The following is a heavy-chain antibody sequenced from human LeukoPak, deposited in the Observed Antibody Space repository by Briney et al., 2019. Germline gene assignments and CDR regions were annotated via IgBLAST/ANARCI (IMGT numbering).Heavy chain of an antibody. D-gene: IGHD3-16*01. J-gene: IGHJ3*02. CDR2: ISGSGGRT. Sequence: GGSLRLSCAASGFTFSSYAMSWVRRAPGKGLEWVSAISGSGGRTYYADSVKGRFTISRDNSKNTLYLQMNSLRAEDTAVYYCAKEEDYAPLFDIWGQGTMVTVSS. CDR1: GFTFSSYA. V-gene: IGHV3-23*01. CDR3: AKEEDYAPLFDI.